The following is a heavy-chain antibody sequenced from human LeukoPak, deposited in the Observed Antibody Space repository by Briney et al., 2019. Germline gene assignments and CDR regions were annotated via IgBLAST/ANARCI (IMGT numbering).Heavy chain of an antibody. J-gene: IGHJ6*03. CDR3: ARVGWELRYYYYYMDV. D-gene: IGHD1-26*01. Sequence: GGSLRLSCAASGFTFSSYSMNWVRQAPRKGLEWVSYISSSSSTVYYADSVKGRFTISRDNAKNSLYLQMNSLRAEDTAVYYCARVGWELRYYYYYMDVWGKGTTVTVSS. CDR1: GFTFSSYS. V-gene: IGHV3-48*01. CDR2: ISSSSSTV.